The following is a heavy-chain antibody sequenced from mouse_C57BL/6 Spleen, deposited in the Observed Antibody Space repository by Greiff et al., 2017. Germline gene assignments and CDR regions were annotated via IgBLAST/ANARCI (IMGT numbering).Heavy chain of an antibody. CDR3: ARGKGYDYDY. V-gene: IGHV1-80*01. J-gene: IGHJ2*01. CDR2: IYPGDGET. D-gene: IGHD2-4*01. Sequence: VKLMASGAELVKPGASVKISCKASGYAFRSYWMTWVKQRPGKGLEWIGQIYPGDGETNYNGKFKGKATLTADKSSSTAYMQLSSLTSEDSAVYFCARGKGYDYDYWGQGTTLTVSS. CDR1: GYAFRSYW.